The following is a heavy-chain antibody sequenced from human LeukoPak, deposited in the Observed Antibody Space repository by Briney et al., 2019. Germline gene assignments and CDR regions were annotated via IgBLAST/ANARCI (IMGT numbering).Heavy chain of an antibody. CDR2: INHSGST. J-gene: IGHJ4*02. V-gene: IGHV4-39*07. CDR3: ARRHRMTTVTSRTFDY. D-gene: IGHD4-17*01. Sequence: PSETLSLTCTVSGGSISSRNYYWSWIRQPPGKGLEWIGEINHSGSTNYNPSLKSRVTISVDTSKNQFSLKLSSVTAADTAVYYCARRHRMTTVTSRTFDYWGQGTLVTVSS. CDR1: GGSISSRNYY.